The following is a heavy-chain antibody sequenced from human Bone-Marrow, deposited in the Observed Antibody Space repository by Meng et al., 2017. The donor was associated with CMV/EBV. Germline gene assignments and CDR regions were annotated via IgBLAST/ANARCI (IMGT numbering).Heavy chain of an antibody. CDR1: GYTFTVYY. J-gene: IGHJ4*02. V-gene: IGHV1-2*02. CDR3: ARDLGIAVADY. D-gene: IGHD6-19*01. Sequence: ASVKVSRKASGYTFTVYYMHWVRQAPGQGLEWMGWINPNSGGTNNAQKFQGRVTMTRDTSISTAYMELSRLRSDDTAVYYCARDLGIAVADYGRQGTLVTVSS. CDR2: INPNSGGT.